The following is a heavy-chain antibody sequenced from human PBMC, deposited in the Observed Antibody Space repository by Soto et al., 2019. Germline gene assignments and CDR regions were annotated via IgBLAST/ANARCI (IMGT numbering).Heavy chain of an antibody. CDR3: ARDRFVDTAMVTTWGYGMDV. CDR2: ISYDGSNK. D-gene: IGHD5-18*01. CDR1: GFTFSSYA. J-gene: IGHJ6*02. V-gene: IGHV3-30-3*01. Sequence: GGSLRLSCAASGFTFSSYAMHWVRQAPGKGLEWVAVISYDGSNKYYADSVKGRFTISRDNSKNTLYLQMNSLRAEDTAVYYCARDRFVDTAMVTTWGYGMDVWGQGTTVTVSS.